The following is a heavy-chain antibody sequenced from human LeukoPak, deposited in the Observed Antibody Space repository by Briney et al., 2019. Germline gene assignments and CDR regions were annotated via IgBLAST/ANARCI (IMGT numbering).Heavy chain of an antibody. CDR1: GGSISSYY. J-gene: IGHJ4*02. Sequence: PSETLCLTCTVSGGSISSYYWSWIRQPAGKGLEWIGRIHASGSTVYNPSLMSRVTMSVDTSKSQFSLKLTSVTAADTAVYYCARDDGYDSRFDYWGQGTLLTVSS. CDR3: ARDDGYDSRFDY. D-gene: IGHD5-12*01. CDR2: IHASGST. V-gene: IGHV4-4*07.